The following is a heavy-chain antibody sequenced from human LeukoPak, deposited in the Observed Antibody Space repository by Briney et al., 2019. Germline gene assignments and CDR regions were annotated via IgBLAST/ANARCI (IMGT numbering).Heavy chain of an antibody. CDR1: GFTFSSYG. Sequence: PGGSLRLSCAASGFTFSSYGMHWVRQAPGKGLEWVAFIRYDGSNKYYADSVKGRFTISRDNSKNTLYLQMNSLRAEDTAVYYCAKAYDSSGYYGAFDIWGQGTMVTVSS. CDR3: AKAYDSSGYYGAFDI. D-gene: IGHD3-22*01. V-gene: IGHV3-30*02. CDR2: IRYDGSNK. J-gene: IGHJ3*02.